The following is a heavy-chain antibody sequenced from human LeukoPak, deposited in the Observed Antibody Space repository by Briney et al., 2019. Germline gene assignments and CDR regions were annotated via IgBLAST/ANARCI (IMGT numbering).Heavy chain of an antibody. V-gene: IGHV4-61*02. CDR2: MYSSGST. J-gene: IGHJ5*02. CDR3: ARVVLGYCSGGSCNWFDP. CDR1: GGSIFSFSHY. Sequence: SETLSLTCTVSGGSIFSFSHYWSWIRQPAGKGLEWIGRMYSSGSTTYNPSLTGRVTISGDTSKNQFSLKLTSVTAADTAVYYCARVVLGYCSGGSCNWFDPWGQGTLVTVSS. D-gene: IGHD2-15*01.